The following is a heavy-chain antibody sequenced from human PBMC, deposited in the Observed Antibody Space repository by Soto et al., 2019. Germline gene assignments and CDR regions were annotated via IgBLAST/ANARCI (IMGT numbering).Heavy chain of an antibody. J-gene: IGHJ4*02. Sequence: GASVKVSCKASGYTFTGYYMHWVRQAPGQGLEWMGWIDPNSGGTNYAQKFQGRVTMTRDTSISTAYMELSRLRSDDTAVYYCAASRGYCSSTSCYNSPFDYWGQGTLVTVSS. V-gene: IGHV1-2*02. D-gene: IGHD2-2*02. CDR2: IDPNSGGT. CDR1: GYTFTGYY. CDR3: AASRGYCSSTSCYNSPFDY.